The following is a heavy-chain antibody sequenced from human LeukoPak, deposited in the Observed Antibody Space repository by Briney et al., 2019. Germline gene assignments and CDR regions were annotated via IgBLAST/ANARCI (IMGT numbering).Heavy chain of an antibody. CDR1: GFTFSSYW. D-gene: IGHD6-19*01. CDR3: AGTIAVAGTFYFDY. V-gene: IGHV3-7*01. J-gene: IGHJ4*02. CDR2: IKQDGSEK. Sequence: GGSLRLSCAASGFTFSSYWMSWVRQAPGKGLEWVANIKQDGSEKYYVDSVKGRFTISRDNAKNSLYLQMNSLRAEDTAVYYCAGTIAVAGTFYFDYWGQGTLVTVSS.